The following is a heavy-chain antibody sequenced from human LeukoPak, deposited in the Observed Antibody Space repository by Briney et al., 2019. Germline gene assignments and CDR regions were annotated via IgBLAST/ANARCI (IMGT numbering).Heavy chain of an antibody. CDR3: ARGRGWLQSTPFDY. J-gene: IGHJ4*02. V-gene: IGHV4-59*01. Sequence: PSETLSLTCTVSGGSISSYYWSWIRQPPGKGLEWIRYIYYSGSTNYNPSLKSRVTISVDTSKNQFSLKLSSVTAADTAVYYCARGRGWLQSTPFDYWGQGTLVTVSS. CDR2: IYYSGST. CDR1: GGSISSYY. D-gene: IGHD5-24*01.